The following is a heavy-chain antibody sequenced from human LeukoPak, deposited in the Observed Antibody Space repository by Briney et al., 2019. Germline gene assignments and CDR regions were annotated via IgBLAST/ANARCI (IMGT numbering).Heavy chain of an antibody. V-gene: IGHV3-48*03. D-gene: IGHD3-10*01. Sequence: PGGSLRLSCAGSGLSFSDYGMNWVRQAPGKGLEWLTFISPSGRSVSYADSVEGRFTIARDNAKKSLYLQMDSLRGEDTAIYYCTRGAGSDFWGQGTLVTVSS. J-gene: IGHJ4*02. CDR1: GLSFSDYG. CDR3: TRGAGSDF. CDR2: ISPSGRSV.